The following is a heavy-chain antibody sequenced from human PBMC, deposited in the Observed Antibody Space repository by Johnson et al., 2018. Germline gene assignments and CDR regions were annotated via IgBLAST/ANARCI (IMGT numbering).Heavy chain of an antibody. CDR3: AGGVLITIFVVVIIAGGVDAFDI. V-gene: IGHV1-8*01. D-gene: IGHD3-3*01. J-gene: IGHJ3*02. CDR1: GYTFTSYD. CDR2: MNPNSGNT. Sequence: VQLVESGAEVKKPGASVKVSCKASGYTFTSYDINWVRQATGQGLEWMGWMNPNSGNTGYAQKFQGRVTMTRNTSIRTAYMELSSLGSEDTAVYYCAGGVLITIFVVVIIAGGVDAFDIWGQGTMVTVSS.